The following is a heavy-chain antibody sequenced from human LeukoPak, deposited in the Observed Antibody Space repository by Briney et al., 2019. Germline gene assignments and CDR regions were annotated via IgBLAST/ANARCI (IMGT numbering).Heavy chain of an antibody. J-gene: IGHJ4*02. D-gene: IGHD3-10*01. V-gene: IGHV4-4*08. Sequence: SETLSLTCTVSGGSISSNCWGWIRQPPGKGLEWIGCIYASGTTNYNPSLRGRLTISVDTSNSQFSLTVTSVTAADTAVYYCGGRGFWGQGTLVTVSS. CDR1: GGSISSNC. CDR2: IYASGTT. CDR3: GGRGF.